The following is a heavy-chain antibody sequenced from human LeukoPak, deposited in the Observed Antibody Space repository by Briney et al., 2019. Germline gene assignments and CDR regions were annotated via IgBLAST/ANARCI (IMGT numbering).Heavy chain of an antibody. CDR3: AKDYYGSGSSLDY. CDR1: GFTFSSYA. V-gene: IGHV3-23*01. CDR2: ISGSGGST. D-gene: IGHD3-10*01. J-gene: IGHJ4*02. Sequence: GGSLRLFCAACGFTFSSYAMRWVRRARGKGLEGVSVISGSGGSTYYADSVKGRLTIPRDNSKNTLYLQMNSLRAEDTAVYYCAKDYYGSGSSLDYWGQGTLVTVSS.